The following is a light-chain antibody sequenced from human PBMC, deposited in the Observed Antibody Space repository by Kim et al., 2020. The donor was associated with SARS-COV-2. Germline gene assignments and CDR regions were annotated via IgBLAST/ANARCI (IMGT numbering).Light chain of an antibody. CDR1: SSDVGSYNR. CDR2: EVS. V-gene: IGLV2-18*02. CDR3: SSYTSTATWV. J-gene: IGLJ3*02. Sequence: GQSVTTSCTGSSSDVGSYNRVSWYQQPPGTAPKLMIYEVSNRPSGVPDRFSGSKSGNTASLTISGLQAEDEADYHCSSYTSTATWVFGGGTQLTVL.